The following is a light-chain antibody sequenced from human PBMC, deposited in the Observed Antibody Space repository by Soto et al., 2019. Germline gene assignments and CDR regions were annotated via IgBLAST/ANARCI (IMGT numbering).Light chain of an antibody. CDR1: SSDVGGYNY. Sequence: QSALTQPASVSGSPGQSITISCTGTSSDVGGYNYVSWYQQHPGKAPKLMIYEVSNRPSGVSNLFSGSKSGNTASLTISGLQAEDEADYYCSSYTSSSPLVFGGGTKLTVL. CDR2: EVS. J-gene: IGLJ2*01. CDR3: SSYTSSSPLV. V-gene: IGLV2-14*01.